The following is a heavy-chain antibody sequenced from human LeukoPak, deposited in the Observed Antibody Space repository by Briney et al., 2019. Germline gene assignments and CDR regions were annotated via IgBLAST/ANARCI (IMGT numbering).Heavy chain of an antibody. CDR3: ARGLYCSSTSCYYWFDP. Sequence: GASVKVSCKASGYTFTGYYMHWVRQAPGQGLEWMGRINPNSGGTNYAQKFQGRVTMTRGTSISTAYMELSRLRSDDTAVYYCARGLYCSSTSCYYWFDPWGQGTLVTVSS. V-gene: IGHV1-2*06. J-gene: IGHJ5*02. CDR2: INPNSGGT. CDR1: GYTFTGYY. D-gene: IGHD2-2*01.